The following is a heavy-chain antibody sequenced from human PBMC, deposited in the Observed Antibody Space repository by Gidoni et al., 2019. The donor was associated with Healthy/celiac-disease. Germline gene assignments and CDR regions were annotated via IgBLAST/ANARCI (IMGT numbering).Heavy chain of an antibody. J-gene: IGHJ6*02. CDR2: IYWNDDK. Sequence: QITLKESGPTLVKPTQTLTLTCTFSGFSLSTSGVGVGWIRQPPGKALEWLALIYWNDDKRYSPSLKSRLTITKDTSKNQVVLTMTNMDPVDTATYYCAHSLVEGPYCSGGSCYLGYGMDVWGQGTTVTVSS. CDR3: AHSLVEGPYCSGGSCYLGYGMDV. D-gene: IGHD2-15*01. CDR1: GFSLSTSGVG. V-gene: IGHV2-5*01.